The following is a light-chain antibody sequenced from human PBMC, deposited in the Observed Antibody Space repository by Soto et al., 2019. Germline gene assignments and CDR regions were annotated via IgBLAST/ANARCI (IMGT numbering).Light chain of an antibody. J-gene: IGKJ1*01. Sequence: EIVLTQSPGTLSLSPGERATLSCRASRNVNIRYLAWYQQKPGQAPSLLIYATSSRATGIPDRFSGSGSGTDFTLTISSLEPEDFAVYYCQQRSRWPWTFGQGTKVDIK. CDR1: RNVNIRY. CDR3: QQRSRWPWT. V-gene: IGKV3D-20*02. CDR2: ATS.